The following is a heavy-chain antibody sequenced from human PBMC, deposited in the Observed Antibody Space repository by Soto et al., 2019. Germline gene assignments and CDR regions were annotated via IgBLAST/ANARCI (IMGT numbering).Heavy chain of an antibody. CDR1: GGSISSSSYY. J-gene: IGHJ5*02. V-gene: IGHV4-39*01. D-gene: IGHD2-15*01. CDR3: ASIEWFDP. CDR2: IYYSGST. Sequence: SETLSLTCTVSGGSISSSSYYWGWIRQPPGKGLEWIGSIYYSGSTYYNPSLKSRVTISVDTSKNQFSLKLSSVTAADTAVYYCASIEWFDPWGQGTLVTVS.